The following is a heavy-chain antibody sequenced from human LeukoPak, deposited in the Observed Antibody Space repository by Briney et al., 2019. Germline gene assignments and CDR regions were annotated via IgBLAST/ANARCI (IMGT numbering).Heavy chain of an antibody. D-gene: IGHD6-6*01. CDR3: ASQGYSSSPRYWYFDL. CDR1: GFTFSSYG. CDR2: IRYDGSNK. J-gene: IGHJ2*01. Sequence: GGSLRLSXAASGFTFSSYGMHWVRQAPGKGLEWVAFIRYDGSNKYYADSVKGRFTISRDNSKNTLYLQMNSLRAEDTAVYYCASQGYSSSPRYWYFDLWGRGTLVTVSS. V-gene: IGHV3-30*02.